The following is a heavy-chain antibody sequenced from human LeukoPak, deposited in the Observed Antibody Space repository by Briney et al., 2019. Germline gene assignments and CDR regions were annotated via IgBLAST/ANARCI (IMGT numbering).Heavy chain of an antibody. CDR1: GYTFTGYY. D-gene: IGHD6-19*01. CDR2: INPNSGGT. CDR3: ARVMYSSGWYGWFDP. J-gene: IGHJ5*02. V-gene: IGHV1-2*02. Sequence: ASVKVSCKASGYTFTGYYMHWVRQAPGQGLEWMGWINPNSGGTNYAQKLQGRVTMTTDTSTSTAYMELRSLRSDDTAVYYCARVMYSSGWYGWFDPWGQGTLVTVSS.